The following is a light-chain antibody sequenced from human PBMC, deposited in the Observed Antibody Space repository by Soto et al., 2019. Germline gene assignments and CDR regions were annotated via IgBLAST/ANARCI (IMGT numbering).Light chain of an antibody. CDR2: GNN. CDR1: SSSIGAGYD. Sequence: QSVLTQPPSVSGAPGQGVTISCTGSSSSIGAGYDVHSYQQVPGTAPKLLIYGNNNRPSGAPDRFSGSKSGTSASLAITGLQAEDEADYYCQSYDSYLSHFYVFGTGTKVTVL. CDR3: QSYDSYLSHFYV. V-gene: IGLV1-40*01. J-gene: IGLJ1*01.